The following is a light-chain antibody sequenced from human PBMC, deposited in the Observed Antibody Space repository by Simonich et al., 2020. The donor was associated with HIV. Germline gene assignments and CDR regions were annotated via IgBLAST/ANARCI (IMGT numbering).Light chain of an antibody. CDR2: DAF. V-gene: IGKV3-11*01. J-gene: IGKJ2*01. Sequence: EIVLTQSPATLSLSPGERAPLSCRASQSVSSDLAWYQQKPGQAPRLRIYDAFNRATGIPARFSGRGSGTDFTLTISSLEPEDFAVYYCQQRSNWSMYTFGQGTKLEIK. CDR1: QSVSSD. CDR3: QQRSNWSMYT.